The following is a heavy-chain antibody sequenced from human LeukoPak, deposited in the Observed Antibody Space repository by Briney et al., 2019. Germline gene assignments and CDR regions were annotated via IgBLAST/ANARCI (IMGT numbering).Heavy chain of an antibody. J-gene: IGHJ4*02. Sequence: GGSLRLSYAASGFTFSSYAMHWVRQAPGKGLEWVAVISYDGSNKYYADSVKGRFTISRDNSKNTLYLQMNSLRAEDTAVYYCARGPTVTTMADYWGQGTLVTVSS. CDR3: ARGPTVTTMADY. CDR1: GFTFSSYA. D-gene: IGHD4-17*01. V-gene: IGHV3-30-3*01. CDR2: ISYDGSNK.